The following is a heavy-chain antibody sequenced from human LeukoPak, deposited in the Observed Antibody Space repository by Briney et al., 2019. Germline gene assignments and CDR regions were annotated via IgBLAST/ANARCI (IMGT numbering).Heavy chain of an antibody. CDR1: GFTVSSNS. CDR3: GRVSCGGNCYSLIGTFDI. Sequence: GGSLRLSCTVSGFTVSSNSMSWVRQAPGKGLEWVSLIYSDNTHYSDSVKGRFTISRDNSKNTLYLQMNSLRAEDTAVYYCGRVSCGGNCYSLIGTFDIWGQGTMVTVSS. CDR2: IYSDNT. V-gene: IGHV3-53*01. D-gene: IGHD2-15*01. J-gene: IGHJ3*02.